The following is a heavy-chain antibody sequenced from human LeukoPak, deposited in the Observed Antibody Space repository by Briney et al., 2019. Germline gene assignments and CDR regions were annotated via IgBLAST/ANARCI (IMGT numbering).Heavy chain of an antibody. Sequence: PGGSLRLSCGASGFTFSNYGMHWVRQAPGKGLEWVAVISYDGSNKYYADSVKGRFTISRDNSKNTLYLQVNSLRAEDTAVYYCARDPQDWGSYRFDYWGQGTLVTVSS. CDR3: ARDPQDWGSYRFDY. J-gene: IGHJ4*02. D-gene: IGHD7-27*01. CDR2: ISYDGSNK. V-gene: IGHV3-30*19. CDR1: GFTFSNYG.